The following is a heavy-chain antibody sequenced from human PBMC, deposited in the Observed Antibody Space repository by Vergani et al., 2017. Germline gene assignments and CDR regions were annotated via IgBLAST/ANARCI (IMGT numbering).Heavy chain of an antibody. J-gene: IGHJ4*02. D-gene: IGHD5-12*01. CDR2: IYYSGST. V-gene: IGHV4-59*01. Sequence: QVQLQQWGAGLLKTSETLSLTCTVSGGSISSYYWSWIRQHPGKGLEWIGYIYYSGSTNYNPSLKSRVTISVDTSKNQFSLKLSSVTAADTAVYYCARDGGNSGYEYFDYWGQGTLVTVSS. CDR3: ARDGGNSGYEYFDY. CDR1: GGSISSYY.